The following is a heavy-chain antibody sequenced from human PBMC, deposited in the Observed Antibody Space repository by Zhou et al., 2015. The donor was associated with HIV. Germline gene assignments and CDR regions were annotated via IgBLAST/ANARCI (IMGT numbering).Heavy chain of an antibody. J-gene: IGHJ6*02. D-gene: IGHD3-3*01. CDR1: GGTFSSYA. CDR2: IIPIFGTA. V-gene: IGHV1-69*12. CDR3: ARGAHYDFWSGHTYYYYGMDV. Sequence: QVQLVQSGAEVKKPGSSVKVSCKASGGTFSSYAISWVRQAPGQGLEWMGGIIPIFGTANYAQKFQGRVTITADESTSTAYMELSSLRSEDTAVYYCARGAHYDFWSGHTYYYYGMDVWGQGTNGHRLL.